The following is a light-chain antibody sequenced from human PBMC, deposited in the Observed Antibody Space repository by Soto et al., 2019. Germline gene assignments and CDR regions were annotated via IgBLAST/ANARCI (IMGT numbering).Light chain of an antibody. CDR3: QQYNKWLTWT. CDR2: GAF. CDR1: QNINSN. Sequence: EIVMTQSPATLSVSPEERATPSCRASQNINSNLAWYQQKPGQGPRLLIYGAFTRATGVPDRFTGSGSGTEFTLTISSLQSEDFAVYYCQQYNKWLTWTFGQGTKVDIK. J-gene: IGKJ1*01. V-gene: IGKV3-15*01.